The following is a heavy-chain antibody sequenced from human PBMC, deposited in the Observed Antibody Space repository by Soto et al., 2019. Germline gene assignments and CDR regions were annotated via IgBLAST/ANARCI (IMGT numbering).Heavy chain of an antibody. CDR3: ARIRVDYYDSSGSLWFDP. Sequence: SGPTLVNPTETLTLTCTVSGFSLSNARMGVSWIRQPPGKALEWLAHIFSNDEKSYSTSLKSRLTISKDTSKSQVVLTMTNMDPVDTATYYCARIRVDYYDSSGSLWFDPWGQGTLVTVSS. CDR1: GFSLSNARMG. D-gene: IGHD3-22*01. CDR2: IFSNDEK. V-gene: IGHV2-26*01. J-gene: IGHJ5*02.